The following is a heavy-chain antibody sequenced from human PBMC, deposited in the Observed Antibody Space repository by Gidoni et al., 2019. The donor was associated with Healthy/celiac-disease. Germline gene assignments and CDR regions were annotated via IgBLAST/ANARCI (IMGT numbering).Heavy chain of an antibody. CDR3: ARGASSGDYRAFDI. Sequence: QVQLQESGPGLVEPPGIPSPTCAVSGGSISSSNWWSWVRQPPGKGLEWIGELYHSGRTNYNPSLKSRVTISVDKSKNQFSLKLSSVTAADTAVYYCARGASSGDYRAFDIWGQGTMVTVSS. J-gene: IGHJ3*02. CDR1: GGSISSSNW. D-gene: IGHD3-22*01. V-gene: IGHV4-4*03. CDR2: LYHSGRT.